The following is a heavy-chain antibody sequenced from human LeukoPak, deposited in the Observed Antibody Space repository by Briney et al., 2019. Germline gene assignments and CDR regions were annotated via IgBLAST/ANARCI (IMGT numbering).Heavy chain of an antibody. J-gene: IGHJ5*02. CDR2: IHYTGST. CDR3: ARDRGGYCSGGSCYNHWFDP. V-gene: IGHV4-59*01. Sequence: SETLSLTCTVSDDSINLYYWNWIRQPPGKGLEWIGYIHYTGSTNYNPSLKSRVTISVDTSKNQFSLKLSSVTAADTAVYYCARDRGGYCSGGSCYNHWFDPWGQGTLVTVSS. CDR1: DDSINLYY. D-gene: IGHD2-15*01.